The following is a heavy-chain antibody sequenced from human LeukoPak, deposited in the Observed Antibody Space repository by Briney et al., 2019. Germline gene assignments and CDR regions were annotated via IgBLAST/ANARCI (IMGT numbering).Heavy chain of an antibody. D-gene: IGHD4-17*01. V-gene: IGHV4-34*01. Sequence: PSETLSLTCAVYGGSFSGYYWSWIRQPPGKGLEWIGEINHSGSTNYNPSLKSRVTISVDTSKNQFSLKLSSVTAADTAVYYCARAPYGDSLLGFDYWGQGTLVTVSS. CDR1: GGSFSGYY. J-gene: IGHJ4*02. CDR3: ARAPYGDSLLGFDY. CDR2: INHSGST.